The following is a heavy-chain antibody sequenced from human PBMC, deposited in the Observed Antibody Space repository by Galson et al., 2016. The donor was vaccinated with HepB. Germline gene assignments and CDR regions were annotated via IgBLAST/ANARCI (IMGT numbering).Heavy chain of an antibody. CDR1: GFTFSGYA. V-gene: IGHV3-23*01. CDR3: AKRDYYDSSGFSALLDY. Sequence: SLRLSCAASGFTFSGYAMSWVRQAPGKGLEWVSGISGSGDTTDYGDSVKGRFTISRDNSKNTLYLQMNSLRAEDTAVYYRAKRDYYDSSGFSALLDYWGLGTLVTVSS. D-gene: IGHD3-22*01. CDR2: ISGSGDTT. J-gene: IGHJ4*02.